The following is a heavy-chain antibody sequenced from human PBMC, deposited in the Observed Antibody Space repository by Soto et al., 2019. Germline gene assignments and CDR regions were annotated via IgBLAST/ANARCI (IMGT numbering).Heavy chain of an antibody. CDR2: ISSSSSTI. CDR1: GFTFGSYS. CDR3: AREADILNWFDP. V-gene: IGHV3-48*01. Sequence: GSLRLSCAASGFTFGSYSMNWVRQAPGKGLEWVSYISSSSSTIYYADSVKGRFTISRDNAKNSLYLQMNSLRAEDTAVYYCAREADILNWFDPWGQGTLVTVSS. D-gene: IGHD3-9*01. J-gene: IGHJ5*02.